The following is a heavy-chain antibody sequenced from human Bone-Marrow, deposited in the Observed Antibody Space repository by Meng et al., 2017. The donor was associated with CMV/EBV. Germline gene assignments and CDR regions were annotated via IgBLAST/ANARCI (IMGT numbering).Heavy chain of an antibody. D-gene: IGHD1-26*01. J-gene: IGHJ4*02. V-gene: IGHV3-30*04. CDR2: ISFDGSNK. CDR1: GFTFNSYV. Sequence: GGSLRLSCAASGFTFNSYVMHWVRQAPGKGLEWMAVISFDGSNKHYADSVKGRFIISRDNSKNTVYLQLNSLRGDDTAVYYCATSLGVTTDNWGQGTLGTVSS. CDR3: ATSLGVTTDN.